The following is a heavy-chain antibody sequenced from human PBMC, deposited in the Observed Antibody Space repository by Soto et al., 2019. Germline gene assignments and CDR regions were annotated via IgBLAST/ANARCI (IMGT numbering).Heavy chain of an antibody. CDR1: GGSISTSSYF. Sequence: QLQLQESGPGLVKPSETLSLTCSVSGGSISTSSYFWGWIRQPPGKGLDLVGAVHYSGSANYRLSLQSRVTISVDTSHNQFALRLGSVTAADTAVYYCARHRWGSGSYSGLLDFWGQGALVTVSS. J-gene: IGHJ4*02. CDR3: ARHRWGSGSYSGLLDF. D-gene: IGHD3-10*01. V-gene: IGHV4-39*01. CDR2: VHYSGSA.